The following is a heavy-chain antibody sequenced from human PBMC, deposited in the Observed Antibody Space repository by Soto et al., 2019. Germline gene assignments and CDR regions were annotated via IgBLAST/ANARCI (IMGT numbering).Heavy chain of an antibody. V-gene: IGHV1-46*01. CDR3: ARELLYYYDSSGEYYYYGMDV. J-gene: IGHJ6*02. Sequence: GASVKVSCKASGYTFTSYYMHWVRQAPGQGLEWMGIINPSGGSTSYAQKFQGRVTMTRDTSTSTVYMELSSLRSEDTAVYYCARELLYYYDSSGEYYYYGMDVWGQGTTVTVSS. CDR2: INPSGGST. CDR1: GYTFTSYY. D-gene: IGHD3-22*01.